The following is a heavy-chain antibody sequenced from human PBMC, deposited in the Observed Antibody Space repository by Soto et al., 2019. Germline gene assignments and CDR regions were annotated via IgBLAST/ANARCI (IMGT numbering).Heavy chain of an antibody. J-gene: IGHJ2*01. D-gene: IGHD1-1*01. CDR3: ARDSKIRGTNWYFDL. Sequence: QVHLVESGGGLVKPGGSLRLSCSAYGFTFSDHFMSWIRQAPGKGLEWISYISNSGHYTRLQDSVKGRFTISRDNAKNSLYLQKTSLKAEDTALYYCARDSKIRGTNWYFDLWGRGTLVTVSS. CDR2: ISNSGHYT. CDR1: GFTFSDHF. V-gene: IGHV3-11*06.